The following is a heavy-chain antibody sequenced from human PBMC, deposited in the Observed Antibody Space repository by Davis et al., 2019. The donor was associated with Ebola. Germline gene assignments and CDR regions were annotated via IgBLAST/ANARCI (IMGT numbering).Heavy chain of an antibody. Sequence: AASVKVSCKASGYTFTSYGISWVRQAPGQGLEWMGWISAYNGNTKDAQKLQGRVTMTTDTSTSTAYMELRSLRSDDTAVYYCARDPGRGSYPDFDYWGQGTLVTVSS. V-gene: IGHV1-18*01. CDR2: ISAYNGNT. CDR3: ARDPGRGSYPDFDY. D-gene: IGHD1-26*01. CDR1: GYTFTSYG. J-gene: IGHJ4*02.